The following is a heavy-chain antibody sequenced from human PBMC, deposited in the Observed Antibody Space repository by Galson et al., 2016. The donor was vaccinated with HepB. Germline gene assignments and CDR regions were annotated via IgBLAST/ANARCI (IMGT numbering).Heavy chain of an antibody. CDR3: ARDYIMMTVTWGPDY. CDR1: GFTFSRYG. Sequence: SLRLSCAASGFTFSRYGIHWVRQAQGKGLEWVAVISYDGSYKFYADSVRGRLTISRDNSEDTVCLQMNSLRAEDTAVYYCARDYIMMTVTWGPDYWGQGTLVSVSS. D-gene: IGHD4-17*01. J-gene: IGHJ4*02. CDR2: ISYDGSYK. V-gene: IGHV3-30*03.